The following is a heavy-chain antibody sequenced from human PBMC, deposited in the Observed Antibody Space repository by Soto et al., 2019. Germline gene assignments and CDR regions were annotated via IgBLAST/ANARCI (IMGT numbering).Heavy chain of an antibody. CDR3: ARREYYYDSSGYYYWLDP. J-gene: IGHJ5*02. CDR1: GGTFSSYA. CDR2: IIPIFGTA. D-gene: IGHD3-22*01. V-gene: IGHV1-69*13. Sequence: SVKVSCKASGGTFSSYAISWVRQAPGQGLEWMGGIIPIFGTANYAQKFQGRVTITADESTSTAYMELSSLRSEDTAVYYCARREYYYDSSGYYYWLDPWGQGTMVTVYS.